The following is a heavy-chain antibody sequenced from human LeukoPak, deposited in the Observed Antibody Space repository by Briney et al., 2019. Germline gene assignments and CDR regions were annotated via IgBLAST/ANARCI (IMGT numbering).Heavy chain of an antibody. D-gene: IGHD6-19*01. V-gene: IGHV1-69*13. CDR1: GGTFSSYA. J-gene: IGHJ4*02. Sequence: ASVKVSCKASGGTFSSYAISWVRQAPGQGLEWMGGIIPIFGTANYSQKFQGRVTITADESTSTAYMELSSLRSEDTAVYYCARDELGWYYFDYWGQGTLVTVSS. CDR2: IIPIFGTA. CDR3: ARDELGWYYFDY.